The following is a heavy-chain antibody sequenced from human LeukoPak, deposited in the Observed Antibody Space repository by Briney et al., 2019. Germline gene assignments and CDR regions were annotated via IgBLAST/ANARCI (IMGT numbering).Heavy chain of an antibody. CDR1: GFTFGSYA. J-gene: IGHJ4*02. CDR2: ISGSGSST. CDR3: AKRTSQWELPGNYFDY. V-gene: IGHV3-23*01. D-gene: IGHD1-26*01. Sequence: GGSLRLSCAASGFTFGSYAMSWVRQAPGKGLEWVSTISGSGSSTYYADSVRGRFTISRDNSKNTLYLQMNSLRAEDTAVYYCAKRTSQWELPGNYFDYWGQGALVTVSS.